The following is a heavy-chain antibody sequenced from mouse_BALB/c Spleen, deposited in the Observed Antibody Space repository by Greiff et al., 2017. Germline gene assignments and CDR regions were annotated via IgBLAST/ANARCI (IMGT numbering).Heavy chain of an antibody. CDR2: INPSNGRT. J-gene: IGHJ3*01. D-gene: IGHD1-1*01. V-gene: IGHV1S81*02. Sequence: QVQLKQPGAELVKPGASVKLSCKASGYTFTSYWMHWVKQRPGQGLEWIGEINPSNGRTNYNEKFKSKATLTVDKSSSTAYMQLSSLTSEDSAVYYCAKGNYGSSLAYWGQGTLVTVSA. CDR3: AKGNYGSSLAY. CDR1: GYTFTSYW.